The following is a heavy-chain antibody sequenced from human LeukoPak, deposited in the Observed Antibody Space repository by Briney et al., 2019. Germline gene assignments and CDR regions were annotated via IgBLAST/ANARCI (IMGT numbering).Heavy chain of an antibody. CDR1: GGSISSGGYY. D-gene: IGHD4-23*01. J-gene: IGHJ6*04. CDR3: ARLIHTPGNPMDV. CDR2: IYYSGST. Sequence: PSETLSLTCTVSGGSISSGGYYWGWIRQPPGKGLEWIGSIYYSGSTYYNPSLKSRVTISVDTSKNQFSLKLSSVTAADTAVYYCARLIHTPGNPMDVWGKGTTVTVSS. V-gene: IGHV4-39*01.